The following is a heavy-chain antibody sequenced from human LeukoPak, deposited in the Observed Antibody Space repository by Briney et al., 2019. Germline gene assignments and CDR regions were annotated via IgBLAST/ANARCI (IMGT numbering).Heavy chain of an antibody. Sequence: ASVKVSCKASGYTFTSYGISWVRQAPGQGLEWMGWISAYNGNTNYAQKVQGGVTMTTDTSTSTAYMELRSLRSDDTAVYYCARDRRVSGVVINWFDPWGQGTLVTVSS. D-gene: IGHD3-3*01. J-gene: IGHJ5*02. CDR3: ARDRRVSGVVINWFDP. CDR1: GYTFTSYG. V-gene: IGHV1-18*01. CDR2: ISAYNGNT.